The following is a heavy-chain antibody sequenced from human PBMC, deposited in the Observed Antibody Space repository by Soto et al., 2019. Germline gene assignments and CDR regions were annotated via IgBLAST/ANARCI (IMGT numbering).Heavy chain of an antibody. D-gene: IGHD1-1*01. CDR2: IYSGGST. V-gene: IGHV3-53*01. CDR1: GFTVSSNY. J-gene: IGHJ3*02. CDR3: ARDPPGLEGAFDI. Sequence: EVQLVESGGGLIQPGGSLRLSCAASGFTVSSNYMSWVRQAPGKGLEWVSVIYSGGSTYYADYVKGRFTISRDNSKNTLYLQMNSLRAEDTAVYYCARDPPGLEGAFDIWGQGTMVTVSS.